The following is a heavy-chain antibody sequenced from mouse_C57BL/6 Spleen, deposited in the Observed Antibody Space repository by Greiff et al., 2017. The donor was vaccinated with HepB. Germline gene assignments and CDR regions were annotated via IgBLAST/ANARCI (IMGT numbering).Heavy chain of an antibody. D-gene: IGHD1-1*01. J-gene: IGHJ2*01. Sequence: QVQLQQPGAELVRPGSSVKLSCKASGYTFTSYWMHWVKQRPIQGLEWIGNIDPSDSETHYNQKFKDKATLTVDKSSSTAYMQLSGLTSEDSAVYYCAREGAYGSSSHFDYWGQGTTLTVSS. CDR3: AREGAYGSSSHFDY. V-gene: IGHV1-52*01. CDR1: GYTFTSYW. CDR2: IDPSDSET.